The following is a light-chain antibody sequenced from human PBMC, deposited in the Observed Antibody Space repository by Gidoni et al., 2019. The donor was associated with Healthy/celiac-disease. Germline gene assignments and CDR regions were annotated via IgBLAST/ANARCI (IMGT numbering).Light chain of an antibody. V-gene: IGKV1-27*01. CDR1: QGISNY. Sequence: DIQMTQSPSSLSASVGDRVTITCRASQGISNYLAWYQQKPGKVPKLLIYAASTLQSGVSSRFSGSGSGTDFTLTIRSLQPEDVATYYCQKDNSAPRTFGQXTKVEIK. CDR3: QKDNSAPRT. J-gene: IGKJ1*01. CDR2: AAS.